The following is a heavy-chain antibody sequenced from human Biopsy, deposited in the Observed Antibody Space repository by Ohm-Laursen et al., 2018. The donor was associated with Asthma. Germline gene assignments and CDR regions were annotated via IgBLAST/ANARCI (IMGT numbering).Heavy chain of an antibody. Sequence: TQTLTLTGAVSGFSLRDARMGVSWIRQPPGKALEWLAHIFPNDEKSYSTSLKSRLTISKDTSKRQVVLTMTNMDLVDTGTYFCARLNCGSACDSGYDYYGMDVWGPGTTVTVSS. CDR1: GFSLRDARMG. CDR3: ARLNCGSACDSGYDYYGMDV. D-gene: IGHD2-21*02. J-gene: IGHJ6*02. CDR2: IFPNDEK. V-gene: IGHV2-26*01.